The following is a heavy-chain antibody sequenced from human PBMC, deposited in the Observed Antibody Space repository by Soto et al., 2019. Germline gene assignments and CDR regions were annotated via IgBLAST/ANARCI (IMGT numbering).Heavy chain of an antibody. D-gene: IGHD5-12*01. V-gene: IGHV3-23*01. Sequence: EVQLLESGGGLVQPGGSLRLSCAASILSFDIYAMSWVRQAPGKGLELVSATTGSGGTAYYAGSVKGRFTISRDNSKNTLYLQMDSLRAEDTAVYYCAKHSGYDHYYGMDVWGQGTTVTVSS. CDR3: AKHSGYDHYYGMDV. CDR2: TTGSGGTA. CDR1: ILSFDIYA. J-gene: IGHJ6*02.